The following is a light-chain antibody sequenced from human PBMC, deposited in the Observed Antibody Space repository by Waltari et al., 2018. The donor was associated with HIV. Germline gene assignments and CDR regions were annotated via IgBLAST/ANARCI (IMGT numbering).Light chain of an antibody. CDR1: SSNIGWNY. CDR3: ATWNDSLSGYV. Sequence: QSVLTQPPSASGTPGQRVTISCSGSSSNIGWNYVYCYQQPPGTAPKLLIYRNNQRPSGVPDRFSGSKSGTSASLAISGLRSEDEADYYCATWNDSLSGYVFGTGTKVTV. CDR2: RNN. J-gene: IGLJ1*01. V-gene: IGLV1-47*01.